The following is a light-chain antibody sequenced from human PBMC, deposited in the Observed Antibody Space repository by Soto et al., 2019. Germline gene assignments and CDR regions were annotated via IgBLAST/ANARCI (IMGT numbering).Light chain of an antibody. CDR1: SGSIASNY. CDR2: EDN. J-gene: IGLJ1*01. V-gene: IGLV6-57*03. Sequence: NFMLTQPHSVSESPGKTVTISCTRSSGSIASNYVQWYQQRPGSAPTTVIYEDNQRPSGVPDRFSDSIDSSSNSASLTISGLKTEDEADYYCQSYDSSNYVFGTGTKLTVL. CDR3: QSYDSSNYV.